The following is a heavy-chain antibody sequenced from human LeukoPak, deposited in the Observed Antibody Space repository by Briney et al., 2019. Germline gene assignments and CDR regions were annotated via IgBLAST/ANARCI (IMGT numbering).Heavy chain of an antibody. V-gene: IGHV4-59*08. CDR2: IYYSGST. J-gene: IGHJ4*02. D-gene: IGHD5-12*01. CDR3: ARQGGLRLFDY. CDR1: GGSISSYY. Sequence: SETLSLTCTVSGGSISSYYWSWIRQPPGQGLEWIGYIYYSGSTNYNPSLKSRVTISVDTSKNQFSLKLSSVTAADTAVYYCARQGGLRLFDYWGQGTLVTVSS.